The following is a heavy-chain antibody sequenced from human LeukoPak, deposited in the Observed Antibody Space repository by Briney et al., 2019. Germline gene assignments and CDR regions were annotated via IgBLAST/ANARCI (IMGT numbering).Heavy chain of an antibody. CDR2: ISSSGSTM. CDR1: GFTFSTYE. Sequence: GGSLRLSCAASGFTFSTYEMTWVRQSPGKGLEWVSYISSSGSTMYYADSVKGRFTISRDNARNSLYLQMNSLRAEDTAVYYCARDNYDSSGPYYFDYWGQGTLVTVSS. CDR3: ARDNYDSSGPYYFDY. J-gene: IGHJ4*02. V-gene: IGHV3-48*03. D-gene: IGHD3-22*01.